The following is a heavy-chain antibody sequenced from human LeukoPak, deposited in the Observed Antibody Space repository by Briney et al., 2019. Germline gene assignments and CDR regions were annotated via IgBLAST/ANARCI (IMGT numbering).Heavy chain of an antibody. J-gene: IGHJ4*02. Sequence: PGGSLRLSCAASGFTFSTYAMSWVRQAPGQGLEWVSTISGSGDNTDYADSVKGRFAISRDNSKNTLYLQMNSLRAEGTAVYYCAKGPYSSSWYYFDYWGQGTPVTVSS. CDR1: GFTFSTYA. D-gene: IGHD6-13*01. CDR2: ISGSGDNT. V-gene: IGHV3-23*01. CDR3: AKGPYSSSWYYFDY.